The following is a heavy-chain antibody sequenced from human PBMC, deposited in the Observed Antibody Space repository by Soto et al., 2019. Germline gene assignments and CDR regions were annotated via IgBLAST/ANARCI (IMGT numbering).Heavy chain of an antibody. CDR2: FDPEDGET. D-gene: IGHD6-6*01. V-gene: IGHV1-24*01. J-gene: IGHJ4*02. CDR3: ATVRWFSSPLIAARPSYYFDY. Sequence: ASVKVSCKVSGYTLTELSMHWVRQAPGKGLEWMGGFDPEDGETIYAQKFQGRVTMTEDTSTDTAYMELSSLRSEDTAVYYCATVRWFSSPLIAARPSYYFDYWGQGTLVPVS. CDR1: GYTLTELS.